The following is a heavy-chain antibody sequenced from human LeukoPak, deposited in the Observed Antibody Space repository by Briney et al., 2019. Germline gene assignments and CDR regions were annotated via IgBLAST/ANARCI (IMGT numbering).Heavy chain of an antibody. D-gene: IGHD3-22*01. Sequence: AGGSLRLSCAASGFTFSSYWMNWVRQAPGKGLEWVSSISSSSSYIYYADSVKGRFTISRDNAKNSLYLQMNSLRAEDTAVYYCARDGVWFDYDSSGFNWFDPWGQGTLVTVSS. CDR3: ARDGVWFDYDSSGFNWFDP. J-gene: IGHJ5*02. CDR2: ISSSSSYI. CDR1: GFTFSSYW. V-gene: IGHV3-21*01.